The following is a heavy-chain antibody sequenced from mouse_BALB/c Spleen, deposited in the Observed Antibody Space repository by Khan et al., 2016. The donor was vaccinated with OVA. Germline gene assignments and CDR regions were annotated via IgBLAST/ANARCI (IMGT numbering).Heavy chain of an antibody. V-gene: IGHV3-1*02. CDR1: DYSITSGYS. CDR3: ARGFGYDWYFDV. CDR2: IHYSGRT. D-gene: IGHD2-2*01. J-gene: IGHJ1*01. Sequence: EVQLQESGPDLVKPSQSLSLTCTVTDYSITSGYSWHWIRQFPGNKLEWMAYIHYSGRTNYNPSLKSRISITRDTSKNQFFLQFNSVTNADTATYFCARGFGYDWYFDVWGAGTTVTVSS.